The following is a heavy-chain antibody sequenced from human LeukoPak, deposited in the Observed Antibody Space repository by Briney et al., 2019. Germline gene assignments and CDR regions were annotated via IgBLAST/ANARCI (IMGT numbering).Heavy chain of an antibody. V-gene: IGHV4-59*01. J-gene: IGHJ4*02. Sequence: PSETLSLTCTVSGASINDFYWTWIRQPPGKGLEWIGYVYYGGSTNYNPSLKSRVSMSVDTSKNQFSLTLTSVTVADTAFYYCARGGIRGYSAFDNLDFWGLGTHVTVSS. CDR3: ARGGIRGYSAFDNLDF. CDR2: VYYGGST. CDR1: GASINDFY. D-gene: IGHD5-12*01.